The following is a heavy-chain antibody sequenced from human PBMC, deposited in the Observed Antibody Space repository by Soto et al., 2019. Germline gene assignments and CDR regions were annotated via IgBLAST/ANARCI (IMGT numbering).Heavy chain of an antibody. D-gene: IGHD1-7*01. CDR1: GYTFTGYY. J-gene: IGHJ3*02. CDR3: ARGDRLHQELRYAFDI. CDR2: INPNSGGT. Sequence: ASVKVSCKASGYTFTGYYMHWVRQAPGQGLEWMGWINPNSGGTNYAQKFQGWVTMTRDTSISTAYMELSRLRSDDTAVYYCARGDRLHQELRYAFDIWGQGTMVTVSS. V-gene: IGHV1-2*04.